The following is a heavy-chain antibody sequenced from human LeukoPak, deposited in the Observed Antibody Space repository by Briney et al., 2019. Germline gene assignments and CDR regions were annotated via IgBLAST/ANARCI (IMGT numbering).Heavy chain of an antibody. CDR1: GGSISSYY. CDR3: ARSNYYDSSGYLYYYFYYMDV. J-gene: IGHJ6*03. V-gene: IGHV4-59*01. D-gene: IGHD3-22*01. Sequence: SETLSLTCTVSGGSISSYYWSWIRQPPGKGLEWIGYIYYSGSTNYNPSLKGRVTISVDTSKNRFSLKLSSVTAADTAVYYCARSNYYDSSGYLYYYFYYMDVWGKGTTVTVSS. CDR2: IYYSGST.